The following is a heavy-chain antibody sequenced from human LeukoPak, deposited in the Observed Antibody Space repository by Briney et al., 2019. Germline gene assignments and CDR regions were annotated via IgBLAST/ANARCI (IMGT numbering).Heavy chain of an antibody. CDR1: GGSISSSSYY. J-gene: IGHJ2*01. CDR2: IYYSGST. Sequence: PSETLSLTCTVSGGSISSSSYYWGWIRQPPGKGLEWIGTIYYSGSTYYNPSLKSRVTISIDTSKNQFSLRLSSVTAADTAVYFCARAFNYFDILYWGRGTLVTVSS. D-gene: IGHD3-22*01. CDR3: ARAFNYFDILY. V-gene: IGHV4-39*01.